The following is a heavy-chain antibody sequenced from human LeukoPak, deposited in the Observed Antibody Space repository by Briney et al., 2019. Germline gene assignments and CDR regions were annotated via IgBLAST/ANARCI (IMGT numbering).Heavy chain of an antibody. CDR1: GFTFSSYC. D-gene: IGHD6-19*01. CDR2: ISSSSSYI. J-gene: IGHJ3*02. CDR3: ARENGSGWTGAFDI. V-gene: IGHV3-21*01. Sequence: GGSLRLSCAASGFTFSSYCMNWVRQAPGKGLEWVSSISSSSSYIYYADSVKGRFTISRDNAKNSLYLQMNSLRAEDTAVYYCARENGSGWTGAFDIWGQGTVVTVSS.